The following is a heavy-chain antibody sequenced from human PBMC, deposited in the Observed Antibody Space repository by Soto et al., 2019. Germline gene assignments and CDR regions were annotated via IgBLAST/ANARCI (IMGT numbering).Heavy chain of an antibody. D-gene: IGHD5-18*01. CDR3: ARDRLKRDTAIVLYYYYGMDV. V-gene: IGHV1-69*01. Sequence: QVQLVQSGAEVKKPGSSVKVSCKASGGTFSSYVISWVRQAPGQGLEWMGGIIPIFGTANYAQKFQGRVTITADETTSTAYMELSSLRSEDTAVYYCARDRLKRDTAIVLYYYYGMDVWGQGSTVTVSS. CDR1: GGTFSSYV. J-gene: IGHJ6*02. CDR2: IIPIFGTA.